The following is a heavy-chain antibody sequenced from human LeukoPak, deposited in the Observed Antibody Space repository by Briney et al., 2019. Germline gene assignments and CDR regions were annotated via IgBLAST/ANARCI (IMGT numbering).Heavy chain of an antibody. D-gene: IGHD4-17*01. Sequence: SGGSLRLSCAVSGLFVSSDYMTWVRQAPGKGLEWVSLIYSGGKTYYTDSVKGRFTISRDNSKNTLYLQMNSLRAEDTAVYYCATPPTVTRNYWGQGTLVTVSS. V-gene: IGHV3-53*01. CDR3: ATPPTVTRNY. J-gene: IGHJ4*02. CDR2: IYSGGKT. CDR1: GLFVSSDY.